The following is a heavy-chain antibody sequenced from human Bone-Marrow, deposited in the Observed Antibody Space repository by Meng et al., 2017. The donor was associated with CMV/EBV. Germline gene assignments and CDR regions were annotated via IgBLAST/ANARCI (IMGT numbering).Heavy chain of an antibody. CDR1: GGSFSGYY. J-gene: IGHJ4*02. Sequence: SETLSLTCAVYGGSFSGYYWSWIRQPPGKGLEWIGYIYYSGSTNYNPSLKSRVTISVDTSKNQFSLKLSSVTAADTAVYYCARVGHGQQLVIDYWGQGTLVTVSS. D-gene: IGHD6-13*01. V-gene: IGHV4-59*01. CDR2: IYYSGST. CDR3: ARVGHGQQLVIDY.